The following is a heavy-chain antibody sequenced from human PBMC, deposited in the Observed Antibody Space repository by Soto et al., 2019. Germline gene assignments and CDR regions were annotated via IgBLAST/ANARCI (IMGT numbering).Heavy chain of an antibody. D-gene: IGHD3-10*01. CDR3: AGGYYGSGFDY. CDR1: GGSISSGGYY. V-gene: IGHV4-31*03. Sequence: PSETLSLTCTVSGGSISSGGYYWSWIRQHPGKGLEWIGYIYYSGSTYYNPSLKSRVTISVDTSKNQFSLKLSSVTAADTAVYYCAGGYYGSGFDYWGQGTLVTVSS. CDR2: IYYSGST. J-gene: IGHJ4*02.